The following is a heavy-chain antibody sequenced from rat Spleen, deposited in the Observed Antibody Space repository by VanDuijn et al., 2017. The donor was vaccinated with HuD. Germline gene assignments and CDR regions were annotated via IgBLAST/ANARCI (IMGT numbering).Heavy chain of an antibody. CDR1: GFSLTSYN. J-gene: IGHJ3*01. V-gene: IGHV2-63*01. D-gene: IGHD4-3*01. CDR3: SRYNSGVITNWFAY. CDR2: MRFTGDP. Sequence: QVQLKESGPGLVQPSQTLSLTCTVSGFSLTSYNVHWVRQSPGKGLEWMGRMRFTGDPSYSSTLESRLSISRDTSKHQVFLKMQSLQTDDTGTYYCSRYNSGVITNWFAYWGQGTLVTVSS.